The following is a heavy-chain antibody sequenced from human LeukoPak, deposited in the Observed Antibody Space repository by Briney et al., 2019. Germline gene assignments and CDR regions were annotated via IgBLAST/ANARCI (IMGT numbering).Heavy chain of an antibody. V-gene: IGHV3-48*01. CDR3: ARDGGFLEWLLYPPLDY. Sequence: ETLSLTCTVSGGSISSSSYYWGWIRQPPGKGLEWVSYISSSSSTIYYADSVKGRFTISRDNAKNSLYLQMNSLRAEDTAVYYCARDGGFLEWLLYPPLDYWGQGTLVTVSS. CDR1: GGSISSSS. CDR2: ISSSSSTI. D-gene: IGHD3-3*01. J-gene: IGHJ4*02.